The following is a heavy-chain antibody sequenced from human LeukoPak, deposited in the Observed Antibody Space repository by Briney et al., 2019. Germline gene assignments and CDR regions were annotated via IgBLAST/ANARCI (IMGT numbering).Heavy chain of an antibody. Sequence: SETLSLTCTVSGGSIGSGGYYWSWVRQPPGKGLEWIGYIYYSGSTNYNPSLKSRVTISVDTSKNQFSLKLSSVTAAYTAVYYCARDHHFMSPPDYWGQGTLVTVSS. CDR3: ARDHHFMSPPDY. CDR1: GGSIGSGGYY. D-gene: IGHD1-14*01. V-gene: IGHV4-61*08. J-gene: IGHJ4*02. CDR2: IYYSGST.